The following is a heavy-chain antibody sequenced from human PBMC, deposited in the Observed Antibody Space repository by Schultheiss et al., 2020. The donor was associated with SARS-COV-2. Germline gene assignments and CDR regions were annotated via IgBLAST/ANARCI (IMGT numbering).Heavy chain of an antibody. D-gene: IGHD4-23*01. CDR3: ARGQAYHPLVTPGYYYGMDV. J-gene: IGHJ6*02. V-gene: IGHV3-64*01. Sequence: GGSLRLSCAASGFTFSSYGMHWVRQAPGKGLEYVSAISSNGGSTYYANSVKGRFTISRDNSKNTLYLQMGSLRAEDMAVYYCARGQAYHPLVTPGYYYGMDVWGQGTTVTVSS. CDR1: GFTFSSYG. CDR2: ISSNGGST.